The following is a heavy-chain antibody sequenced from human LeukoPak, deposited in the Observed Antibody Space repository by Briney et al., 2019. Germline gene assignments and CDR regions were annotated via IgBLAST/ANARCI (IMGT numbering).Heavy chain of an antibody. V-gene: IGHV4-39*07. J-gene: IGHJ6*03. Sequence: SETLSLTCTVSGGSISSSSYYWGWIRQPPGKGLEWIGSIYYSGSTYYNPSLKSRVTISVDTSKNQFSLKLTSVTAADTAVYYCAREPRGNCSSTSCPFYYYMDVWGKGTTVTVSS. CDR3: AREPRGNCSSTSCPFYYYMDV. CDR1: GGSISSSSYY. CDR2: IYYSGST. D-gene: IGHD2-2*01.